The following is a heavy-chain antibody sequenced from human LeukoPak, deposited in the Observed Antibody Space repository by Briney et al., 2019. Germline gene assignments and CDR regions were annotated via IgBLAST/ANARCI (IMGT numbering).Heavy chain of an antibody. D-gene: IGHD6-25*01. Sequence: PSETLSLTCTVSGGSISSGGYYWSWIRQHPGKGLEWIGYIYHSGTTYYNPSLKSRITISVDTSKNQFSLKLSSVTAADTAVYFCARDRGGSYHYYGMDVWGQGTTVTVSS. CDR2: IYHSGTT. J-gene: IGHJ6*02. V-gene: IGHV4-31*03. CDR1: GGSISSGGYY. CDR3: ARDRGGSYHYYGMDV.